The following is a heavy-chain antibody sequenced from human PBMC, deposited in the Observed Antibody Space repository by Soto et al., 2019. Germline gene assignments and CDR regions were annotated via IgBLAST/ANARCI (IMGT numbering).Heavy chain of an antibody. CDR2: ISPSSGYT. D-gene: IGHD6-25*01. CDR3: AREMWTRSGPQNFFDY. V-gene: IGHV1-18*01. J-gene: IGHJ4*02. CDR1: GYSFTNYG. Sequence: ASVKVCCKASGYSFTNYGFWWVRQVPGQGLEWMGYISPSSGYTTYAPNLQERVIMTTDSSTTTVYMELRSLTSDDTAVYYCAREMWTRSGPQNFFDYWGQGALVTVSS.